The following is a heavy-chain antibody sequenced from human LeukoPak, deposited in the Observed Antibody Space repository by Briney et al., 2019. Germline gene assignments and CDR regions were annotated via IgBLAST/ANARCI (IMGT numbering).Heavy chain of an antibody. V-gene: IGHV3-74*01. D-gene: IGHD6-19*01. CDR1: GFPFSSLW. CDR3: AKDSSGWYGYDWFDP. J-gene: IGHJ5*02. CDR2: IHSDGTGT. Sequence: GGYLRLSCAASGFPFSSLWMHWVRQAPGKGLVWVSRIHSDGTGTIYADSVKGRFTISRDNAKNTLYLQMNSLRAEDTAVYYCAKDSSGWYGYDWFDPWGQGTLVTVSS.